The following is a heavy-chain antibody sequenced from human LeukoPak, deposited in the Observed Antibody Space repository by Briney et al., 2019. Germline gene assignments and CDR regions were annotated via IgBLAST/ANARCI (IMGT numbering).Heavy chain of an antibody. J-gene: IGHJ4*02. CDR1: GGSISSYY. D-gene: IGHD5-24*01. V-gene: IGHV4-59*01. Sequence: KPSETLSLTCTVSGGSISSYYWSWIRQPPGKGLEWIGYIYHSGSTNYNPSLKSRVTISVDTSKNQFSLKLSSVTAADTAVYYCARDVDGYNTFDYWGQGTLVTVSS. CDR3: ARDVDGYNTFDY. CDR2: IYHSGST.